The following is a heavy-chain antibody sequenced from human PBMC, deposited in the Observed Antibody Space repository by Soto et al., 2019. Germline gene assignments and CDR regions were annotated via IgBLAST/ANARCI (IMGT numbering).Heavy chain of an antibody. CDR1: GFTFSNAW. D-gene: IGHD2-15*01. CDR2: IKSKTDGGTT. Sequence: GGSLRLSCAASGFTFSNAWMSWVRQAPGKGLEWVGRIKSKTDGGTTDYAAPVKGRFTISRDDSKNTLYLQINRLRAEDTAMYYCARDASGSSWFDFWGQGALVTVSS. V-gene: IGHV3-15*01. CDR3: ARDASGSSWFDF. J-gene: IGHJ4*02.